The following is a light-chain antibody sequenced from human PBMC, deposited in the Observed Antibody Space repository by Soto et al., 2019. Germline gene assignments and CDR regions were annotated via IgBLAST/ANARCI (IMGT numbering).Light chain of an antibody. CDR2: DNH. Sequence: QSVLTQPPSVSATPGQKGAISCSGSNSNIGTNYVSWYVHLPGTAPKLLIYDNHMRPSGIPDRFSGSKSGTSATLAISGRQTGDEAYYYCGTWDTSLSVWVFGGGTKLTVL. CDR3: GTWDTSLSVWV. J-gene: IGLJ3*02. CDR1: NSNIGTNY. V-gene: IGLV1-51*01.